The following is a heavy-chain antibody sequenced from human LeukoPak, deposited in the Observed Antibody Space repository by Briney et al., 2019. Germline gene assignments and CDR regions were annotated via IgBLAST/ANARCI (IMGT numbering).Heavy chain of an antibody. CDR1: GGSFSSGSYY. CDR2: IYYSGST. J-gene: IGHJ4*02. CDR3: ARDLKGDYYDSSGYYYT. V-gene: IGHV4-61*01. Sequence: SETLSLTCTVSGGSFSSGSYYWSWIRQPPGKGLEWIGYIYYSGSTNYNPSLKSRVTISVDTSKNQFSLKLSSVTAADTAVYYCARDLKGDYYDSSGYYYTWGQGTLVTVSS. D-gene: IGHD3-22*01.